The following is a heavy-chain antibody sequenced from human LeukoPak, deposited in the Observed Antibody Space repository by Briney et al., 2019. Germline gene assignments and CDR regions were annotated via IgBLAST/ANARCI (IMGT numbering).Heavy chain of an antibody. J-gene: IGHJ4*02. CDR1: GLTVGFKC. CDR2: IYSGGSS. CDR3: ATRPDGNDVPYFDY. V-gene: IGHV3-66*01. D-gene: IGHD5-12*01. Sequence: GGSLRLSCAASGLTVGFKCMSWVRQAPGKGLEWVSIIYSGGSSYYADSVKGRFTVSRDTSKNTLYLQMNSLRTEDTAVYYCATRPDGNDVPYFDYWGQGTLVTVSS.